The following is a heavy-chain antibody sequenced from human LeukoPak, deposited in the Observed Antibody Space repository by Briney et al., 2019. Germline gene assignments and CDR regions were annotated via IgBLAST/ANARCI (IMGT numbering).Heavy chain of an antibody. D-gene: IGHD6-19*01. Sequence: ASVKVSCKASGYTFTSYDINWVRQATGQGLEWMGRINPNSGGTNYAQKFQGRVTMTRDTSISTAYMEPSRLRSDDTAVYYCARDRGYSSGPYKRYYYYMDVWGKGTTVTVSS. CDR3: ARDRGYSSGPYKRYYYYMDV. CDR2: INPNSGGT. CDR1: GYTFTSYD. J-gene: IGHJ6*03. V-gene: IGHV1-2*06.